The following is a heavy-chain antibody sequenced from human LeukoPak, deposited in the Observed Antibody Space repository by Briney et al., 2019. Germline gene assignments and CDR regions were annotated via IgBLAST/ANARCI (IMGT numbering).Heavy chain of an antibody. D-gene: IGHD4-17*01. V-gene: IGHV4-30-4*01. CDR3: ARAGDDYGDSYPDS. Sequence: PSETLSLTCTVSGGSISSGDYYWSWIRQPPGKGLEWIGYIYYSGSTYYNPSLKSRVTISVDTSKNQFSLKLSSVTAADTAVYYCARAGDDYGDSYPDSSGQGPLVTVSS. CDR1: GGSISSGDYY. CDR2: IYYSGST. J-gene: IGHJ4*02.